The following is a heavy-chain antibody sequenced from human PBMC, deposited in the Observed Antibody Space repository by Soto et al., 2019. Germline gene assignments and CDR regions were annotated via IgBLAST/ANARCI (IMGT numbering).Heavy chain of an antibody. CDR3: ARHLTNYYSHSSGYYSVDN. CDR1: GGSISSETFY. Sequence: PSETLSLTCTVSGGSISSETFYWGWIRQPPGKGLEWIGSIYYSGSTYYNPSLKSRLTISVDTSKNHFSLRLSSVTAADTAVYFSARHLTNYYSHSSGYYSVDNWGRGTLVTVSS. D-gene: IGHD3-22*01. J-gene: IGHJ4*02. CDR2: IYYSGST. V-gene: IGHV4-39*01.